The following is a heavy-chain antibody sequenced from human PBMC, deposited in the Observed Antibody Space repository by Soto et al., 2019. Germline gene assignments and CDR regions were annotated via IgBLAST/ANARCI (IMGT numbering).Heavy chain of an antibody. CDR1: GFIFSRYG. Sequence: GGSLRLSCGGSGFIFSRYGMHWVRQAPGKGLEWVTGISYDGGERFYADSVKGRFTISRDNSKNRLDLQMSSLRPEDTAVYYCARDLPLYCRGDCNFDFWGQGXLVTVYS. D-gene: IGHD2-21*02. J-gene: IGHJ4*02. CDR2: ISYDGGER. CDR3: ARDLPLYCRGDCNFDF. V-gene: IGHV3-30*03.